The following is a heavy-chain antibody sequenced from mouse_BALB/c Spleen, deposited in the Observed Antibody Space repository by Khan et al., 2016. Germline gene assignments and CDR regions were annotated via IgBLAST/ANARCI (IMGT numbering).Heavy chain of an antibody. CDR2: ISTYHGDA. Sequence: QVQLKQSGAELVRPGVSVKISCKGSGYTFTDYTLHWVKQSHAKSLAWIGVISTYHGDATYNQKFKGKATMTVYKSSVTADTELCRLTSEVSAIYYCATRSTMSTTTGDIDYWGQGTSVTVSS. CDR3: ATRSTMSTTTGDIDY. CDR1: GYTFTDYT. J-gene: IGHJ4*01. V-gene: IGHV1S137*01. D-gene: IGHD2-4*01.